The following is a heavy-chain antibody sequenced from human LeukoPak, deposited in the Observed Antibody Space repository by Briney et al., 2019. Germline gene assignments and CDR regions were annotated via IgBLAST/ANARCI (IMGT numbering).Heavy chain of an antibody. CDR3: ARGYDSSGCYSEGPFHI. Sequence: ASVKVSCKASGHTSISYGISWVRQAPGQGLEWMGWISAYNGNTNYAQKLQGRVTMTTDTSTSTAYMELRSLRSDDTAVYYCARGYDSSGCYSEGPFHIWGQGTMVTVSS. CDR2: ISAYNGNT. CDR1: GHTSISYG. J-gene: IGHJ3*02. V-gene: IGHV1-18*01. D-gene: IGHD3-22*01.